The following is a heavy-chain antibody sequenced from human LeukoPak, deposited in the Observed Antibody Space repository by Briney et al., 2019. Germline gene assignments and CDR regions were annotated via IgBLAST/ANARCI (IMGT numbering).Heavy chain of an antibody. J-gene: IGHJ4*02. D-gene: IGHD5-18*01. CDR1: GGSISSGGYS. V-gene: IGHV4-30-2*01. Sequence: PSQTLSLTCAVSGGSISSGGYSWSWIRQPPGKGLEWIGYIYHSGSTYYNPSLKSRATISVDRSKNQFSLKLSSVTAADTAVYYCARDGDTAMFDYWGQGTLVTVSS. CDR2: IYHSGST. CDR3: ARDGDTAMFDY.